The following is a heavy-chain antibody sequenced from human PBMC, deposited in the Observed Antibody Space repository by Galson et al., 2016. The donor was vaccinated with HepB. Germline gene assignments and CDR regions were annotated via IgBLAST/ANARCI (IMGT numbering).Heavy chain of an antibody. D-gene: IGHD2-21*02. V-gene: IGHV3-7*01. CDR2: IKEDGSEK. Sequence: VRQAPGKGLEWAANIKEDGSEKHYVASVKGRFTISRDNAKNSLYLQMNSLKLEDTAVYYCVTAVVVTAIPWWFDPWGQGTLVIVSS. J-gene: IGHJ5*02. CDR3: VTAVVVTAIPWWFDP.